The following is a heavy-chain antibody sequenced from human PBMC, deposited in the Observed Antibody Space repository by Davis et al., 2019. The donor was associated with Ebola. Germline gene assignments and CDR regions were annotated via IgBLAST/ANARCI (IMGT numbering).Heavy chain of an antibody. V-gene: IGHV3-21*04. D-gene: IGHD2-21*02. CDR3: AKVDCGGDCYTDYFDY. J-gene: IGHJ4*02. CDR1: GFTFSSYS. CDR2: ISSSSSYI. Sequence: PGGSLRLSCAASGFTFSSYSMNWVRQAPGKGLEWVSSISSSSSYIYYADSVKGRFTISRDNSKNTLYLQMNSLRAEDTAVYYCAKVDCGGDCYTDYFDYWGQGTLVTVSS.